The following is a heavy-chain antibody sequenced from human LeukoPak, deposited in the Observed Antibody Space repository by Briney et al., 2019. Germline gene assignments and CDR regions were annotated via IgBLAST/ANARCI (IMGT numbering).Heavy chain of an antibody. J-gene: IGHJ5*02. CDR1: GFTFDDYA. V-gene: IGHV3-9*03. CDR3: AKDTSGYISFVP. CDR2: ISWNSGSI. Sequence: GRSLRLSCAASGFTFDDYAMHWVRQAPGKGLEWVSGISWNSGSIGYADSVKGRFTISRDNAKNSLYLQMNRLRAEDMSLYYCAKDTSGYISFVPWGERALVTVSS. D-gene: IGHD3-22*01.